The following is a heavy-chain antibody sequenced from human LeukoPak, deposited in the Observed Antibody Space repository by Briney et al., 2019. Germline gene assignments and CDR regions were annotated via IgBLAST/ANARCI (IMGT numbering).Heavy chain of an antibody. V-gene: IGHV1-18*01. CDR3: ARERGSYHRLTQKPPYFDY. D-gene: IGHD1-26*01. J-gene: IGHJ4*02. CDR1: GYTFTSYG. CDR2: ISAYNGNT. Sequence: ASVKVSCKASGYTFTSYGISWVRQAPGQGLEWMGWISAYNGNTNYAQQLQGRVTMTTDTSTSTAYMELRSLRSDDTAVYYCARERGSYHRLTQKPPYFDYWGQGTLVTVSS.